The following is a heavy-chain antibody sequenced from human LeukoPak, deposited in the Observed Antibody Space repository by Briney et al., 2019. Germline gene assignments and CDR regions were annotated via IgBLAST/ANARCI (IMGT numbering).Heavy chain of an antibody. CDR2: TYYSGST. V-gene: IGHV4-59*01. D-gene: IGHD4-23*01. Sequence: SETLSLTCTVSGGSISSYYWSWIRQPPGKGPEWIGYTYYSGSTNYNPSLKSRVTISVDTSKNQFSLKLSSVTAADTAVYYCARGDGGNYFDYWGQGTLVTVSS. CDR1: GGSISSYY. J-gene: IGHJ4*02. CDR3: ARGDGGNYFDY.